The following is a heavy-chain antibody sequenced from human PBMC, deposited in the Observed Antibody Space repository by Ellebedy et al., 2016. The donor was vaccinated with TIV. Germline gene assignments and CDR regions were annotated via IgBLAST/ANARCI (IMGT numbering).Heavy chain of an antibody. CDR3: ARDGKPAANDY. CDR2: MNPYETQQ. J-gene: IGHJ4*02. D-gene: IGHD2-2*01. CDR1: GFSVSPSW. Sequence: PGGSLRLSCAVSGFSVSPSWMSWLRQAPGKGLEWVANMNPYETQQNYVDSVTGRFTISRDNAKNSLYLQMTSLRAEDTAVYYWARDGKPAANDYWGQGTLVTVSS. V-gene: IGHV3-7*03.